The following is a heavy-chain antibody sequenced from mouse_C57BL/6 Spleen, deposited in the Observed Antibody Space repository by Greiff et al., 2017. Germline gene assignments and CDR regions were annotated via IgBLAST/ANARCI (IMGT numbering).Heavy chain of an antibody. CDR1: GFTFTDYY. Sequence: EVMLVESGGGLVQPGGSLSLSCAASGFTFTDYYMSWVRQPPGKALEWLGFIRNKANGYTTEYSASVKGRFTISSDNSQSILYLQMNALRAEDSATYYGARFITTVGGWYFDVWGTGTTVTVSS. CDR2: IRNKANGYTT. V-gene: IGHV7-3*01. CDR3: ARFITTVGGWYFDV. D-gene: IGHD1-1*01. J-gene: IGHJ1*03.